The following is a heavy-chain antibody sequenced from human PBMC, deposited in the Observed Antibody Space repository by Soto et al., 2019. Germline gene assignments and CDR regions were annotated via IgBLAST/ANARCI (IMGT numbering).Heavy chain of an antibody. CDR2: IIPIFGTA. D-gene: IGHD2-2*01. J-gene: IGHJ5*02. Sequence: AVKVSCKASGGTFSSYAISGVVQAPLQWLEWMGGIIPIFGTANYAQKFQGRVTITADESTSTAYMELSSLGSEDTAVYYCARGPVLRYCSSTSCSWFDPWGQGTLVTVSS. CDR3: ARGPVLRYCSSTSCSWFDP. V-gene: IGHV1-69*13. CDR1: GGTFSSYA.